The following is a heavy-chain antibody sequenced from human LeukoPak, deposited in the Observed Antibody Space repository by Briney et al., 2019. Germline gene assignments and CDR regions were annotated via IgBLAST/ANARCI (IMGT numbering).Heavy chain of an antibody. J-gene: IGHJ4*02. V-gene: IGHV5-51*01. CDR3: ARHYASGTYYNPLGH. CDR1: GHSFTTNW. CDR2: IYPGDSDT. Sequence: GESLKISCQGSGHSFTTNWLAWVRQMPGKGLEWMGTIYPGDSDTRYSPSFRGQVTISADKSISTTYLQWSSLKASDTAMYYCARHYASGTYYNPLGHWGQGTLVTVST. D-gene: IGHD3-10*01.